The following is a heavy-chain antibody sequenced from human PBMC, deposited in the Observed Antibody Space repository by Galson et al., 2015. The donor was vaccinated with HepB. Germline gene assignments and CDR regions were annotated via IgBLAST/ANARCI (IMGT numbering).Heavy chain of an antibody. CDR1: GFPFSGYW. CDR2: IDRDGRIT. V-gene: IGHV3-74*01. Sequence: LRLSCAASGFPFSGYWTDWVRQSHGRGLVWVSRIDRDGRITGYAESVKGRFTISRDNANNMLYLQMNSLRVEDTAVYYCVRSQDGYNFWGRGTLVTVSS. J-gene: IGHJ4*02. D-gene: IGHD5-24*01. CDR3: VRSQDGYNF.